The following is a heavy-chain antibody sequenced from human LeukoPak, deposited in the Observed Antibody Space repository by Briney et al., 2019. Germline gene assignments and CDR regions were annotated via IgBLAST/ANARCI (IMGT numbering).Heavy chain of an antibody. CDR2: ISYDGSNK. J-gene: IGHJ4*02. CDR3: AKLWDYYGSGSYYNLYYFDY. Sequence: PGGSLRLSCAASGFTFSSYGMHWVRQATGKGLEWVAVISYDGSNKYYADSVKGRFTISRDNSKNTLYLQMNSLRAEDTAVYYCAKLWDYYGSGSYYNLYYFDYWGQGTLVTVSS. CDR1: GFTFSSYG. D-gene: IGHD3-10*01. V-gene: IGHV3-30*18.